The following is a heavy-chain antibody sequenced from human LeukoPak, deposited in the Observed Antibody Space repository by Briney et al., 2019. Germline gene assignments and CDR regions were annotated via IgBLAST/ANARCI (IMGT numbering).Heavy chain of an antibody. J-gene: IGHJ3*02. Sequence: GGSLRLSCAASGFTFSSYAMSWVRQAPGKGLEWVSAISGSGGSTYYADSVKGRFTISRDNSKNTLYLQMNSLRAEDTAVYYCAKDLEDIVVVVAATLGAFDICGQGTMVTVSS. D-gene: IGHD2-15*01. V-gene: IGHV3-23*01. CDR2: ISGSGGST. CDR3: AKDLEDIVVVVAATLGAFDI. CDR1: GFTFSSYA.